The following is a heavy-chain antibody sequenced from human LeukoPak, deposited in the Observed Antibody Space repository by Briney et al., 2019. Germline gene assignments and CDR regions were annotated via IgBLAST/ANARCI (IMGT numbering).Heavy chain of an antibody. D-gene: IGHD4/OR15-4a*01. CDR3: VRRYGHNFGV. CDR1: GYNFATYW. CDR2: IYPSDSDT. J-gene: IGHJ6*04. V-gene: IGHV5-51*01. Sequence: GESLKISCRGSGYNFATYWIDWVRPLPGKGLERVEIIYPSDSDTRYSPSFQGQVTISADKSINTVYLQWSILAGSDTAKYYCVRRYGHNFGVWGEGTTVTVSS.